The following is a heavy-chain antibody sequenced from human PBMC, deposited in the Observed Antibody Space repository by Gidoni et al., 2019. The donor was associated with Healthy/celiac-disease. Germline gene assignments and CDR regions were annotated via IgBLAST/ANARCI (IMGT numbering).Heavy chain of an antibody. J-gene: IGHJ3*02. D-gene: IGHD3-22*01. CDR2: ISSSSSYI. V-gene: IGHV3-21*01. Sequence: YGAASGFTFSSYSMNWVRQAPGKGLEWVSPISSSSSYIYYADSVKGRFTISRDNAKNSLYLQMNSLRAEDTAVYYCARDGGISDYDSSGYSVAFDIWGQGTMVTASS. CDR3: ARDGGISDYDSSGYSVAFDI. CDR1: GFTFSSYS.